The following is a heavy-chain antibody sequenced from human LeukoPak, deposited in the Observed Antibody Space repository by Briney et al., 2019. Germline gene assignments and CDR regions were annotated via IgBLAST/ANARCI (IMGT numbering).Heavy chain of an antibody. J-gene: IGHJ4*02. CDR3: ARPATGYCSSAGCHWDS. CDR1: GFTFSTHS. D-gene: IGHD2-2*01. V-gene: IGHV3-21*01. CDR2: ISASSNFI. Sequence: KAGGSLRLSCAASGFTFSTHSMYWVRQAPGKGLEWVSSISASSNFIHYAESVRGRFTISRDNAKNSLYLQMNSLGAQDTAVYCCARPATGYCSSAGCHWDSWGQGTLVTVSS.